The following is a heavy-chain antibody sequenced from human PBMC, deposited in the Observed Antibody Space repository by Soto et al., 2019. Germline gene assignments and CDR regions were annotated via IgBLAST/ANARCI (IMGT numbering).Heavy chain of an antibody. CDR2: ISYSGSS. D-gene: IGHD2-2*01. Sequence: QVQLQESGPGLVKPSQTLSLTCTVSGGSNIRDGYYWSWIRQHPGKGLEWIAYISYSGSSYSNPSRKSRVTISADTSKNQFYLRLTSVTAADTDVYFCARATPAGSADFWGQGTLVTVSS. J-gene: IGHJ4*02. V-gene: IGHV4-31*03. CDR1: GGSNIRDGYY. CDR3: ARATPAGSADF.